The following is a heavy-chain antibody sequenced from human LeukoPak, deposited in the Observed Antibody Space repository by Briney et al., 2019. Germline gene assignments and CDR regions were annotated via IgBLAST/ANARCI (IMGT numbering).Heavy chain of an antibody. Sequence: PGGSLRLSCAASGFTLSDYWMNWVRQAPGKGPVWVSHISPDGRNIAYADSVKGRFTISRDSAKNTLYLQMNSLRAEDTAVYYCAKVGTAAAAPFDYWGQGTLVTVSS. CDR1: GFTLSDYW. CDR2: ISPDGRNI. V-gene: IGHV3-74*01. D-gene: IGHD6-13*01. CDR3: AKVGTAAAAPFDY. J-gene: IGHJ4*02.